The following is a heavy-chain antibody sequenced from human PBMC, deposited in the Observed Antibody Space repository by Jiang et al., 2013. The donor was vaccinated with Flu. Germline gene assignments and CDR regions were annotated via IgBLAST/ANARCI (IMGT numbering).Heavy chain of an antibody. CDR3: ARSVPAATDYYYYGMDV. D-gene: IGHD2-2*01. J-gene: IGHJ6*02. CDR1: GGSISSYY. CDR2: IYYSGST. Sequence: LLKPSETLSLTCTVSGGSISSYYWSWIRQPPGKGLEWIGYIYYSGSTNYNPSLKSRVTISVDTSKNQFSLKLSSVTAADTAVYYCARSVPAATDYYYYGMDVWGQGTTVTVSS. V-gene: IGHV4-59*01.